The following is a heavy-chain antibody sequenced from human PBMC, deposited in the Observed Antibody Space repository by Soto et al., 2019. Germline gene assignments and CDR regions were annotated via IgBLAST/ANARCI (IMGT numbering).Heavy chain of an antibody. V-gene: IGHV4-34*01. Sequence: QVQLQQWGAGLLKPSETLSLTCAVYGGSFSGYYWIWIRQPPGKGLEWIGEINHTVGTNYNPSLKSRVTISVDTSKNQFSLKLNAVTAADTAVYYCARGDSTSSGGLFDPWGQGTLVTVSS. CDR2: INHTVGT. CDR3: ARGDSTSSGGLFDP. CDR1: GGSFSGYY. J-gene: IGHJ5*02. D-gene: IGHD6-6*01.